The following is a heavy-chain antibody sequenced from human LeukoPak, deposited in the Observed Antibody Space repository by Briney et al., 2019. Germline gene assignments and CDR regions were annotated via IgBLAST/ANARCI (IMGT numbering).Heavy chain of an antibody. CDR1: GFTFSSYE. J-gene: IGHJ4*02. Sequence: GGSLRLSCAASGFTFSSYEMNWVRQAPGKGLEWVSYISSSGSTIYYADSVKGRFTISRDNAKNSLYLQMNSLRAEDTAVYYCARDGARTIGIAAAFDYWGQGTLVTVSS. CDR2: ISSSGSTI. D-gene: IGHD6-13*01. CDR3: ARDGARTIGIAAAFDY. V-gene: IGHV3-48*03.